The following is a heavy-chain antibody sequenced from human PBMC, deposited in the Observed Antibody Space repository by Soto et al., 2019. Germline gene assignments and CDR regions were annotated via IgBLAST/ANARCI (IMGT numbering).Heavy chain of an antibody. D-gene: IGHD2-21*01. CDR3: AKDDPAVARGIDA. J-gene: IGHJ6*02. Sequence: GGSLRLSCEASGFTFGDYAMHWVRQAPGKGLEWVSGISCSSRSIGYADSVKGRFTISRDNAKNSLYVQMNSLRAEDTALYYCAKDDPAVARGIDAWGQGTPVTVSS. CDR1: GFTFGDYA. CDR2: ISCSSRSI. V-gene: IGHV3-9*01.